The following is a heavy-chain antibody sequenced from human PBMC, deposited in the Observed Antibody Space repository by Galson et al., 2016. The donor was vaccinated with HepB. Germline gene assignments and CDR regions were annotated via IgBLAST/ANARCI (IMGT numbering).Heavy chain of an antibody. Sequence: TLSLTCTVSGGSISSGNYYWTWIRQPAGKGLEWIGRIYTSGSTYYNPSLKSRVTISVDTSKNQFSLKLSSVAAADTAVYYCARDHGDTNWFDPWGQGTLVTVSS. V-gene: IGHV4-61*02. D-gene: IGHD4-17*01. J-gene: IGHJ5*02. CDR1: GGSISSGNYY. CDR3: ARDHGDTNWFDP. CDR2: IYTSGST.